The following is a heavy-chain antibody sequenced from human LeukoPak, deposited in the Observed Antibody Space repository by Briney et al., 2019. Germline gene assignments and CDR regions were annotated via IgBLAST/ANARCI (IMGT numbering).Heavy chain of an antibody. CDR1: GFTFSRYW. CDR3: AKDTLLDYGSGSLNWFDP. D-gene: IGHD3-10*01. CDR2: MNSDGSST. J-gene: IGHJ5*02. V-gene: IGHV3-74*01. Sequence: RGSPRLSCAASGFTFSRYWMHWVRQAPGKGPVWVSRMNSDGSSTSYADSVKGRFTISRDNAKNTLYLQMNSLRAEDTAVYYCAKDTLLDYGSGSLNWFDPWGQGTLVTVSS.